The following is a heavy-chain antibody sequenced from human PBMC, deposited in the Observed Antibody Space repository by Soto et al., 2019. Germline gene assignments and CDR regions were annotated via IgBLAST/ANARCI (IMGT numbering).Heavy chain of an antibody. J-gene: IGHJ5*02. Sequence: SVKFSCKASGGTFSSYAISWVRQAPGQGLEWMGGIIPIFGTANYAQKFQGRVTITADESTSTAYMELSSLRSEDTAVYYRARVGDSSGYEDWFDPWGQGTLVTVSS. V-gene: IGHV1-69*13. CDR1: GGTFSSYA. D-gene: IGHD3-22*01. CDR2: IIPIFGTA. CDR3: ARVGDSSGYEDWFDP.